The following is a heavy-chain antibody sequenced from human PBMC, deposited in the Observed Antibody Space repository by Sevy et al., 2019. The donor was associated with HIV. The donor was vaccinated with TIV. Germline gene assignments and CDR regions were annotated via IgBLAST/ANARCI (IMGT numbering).Heavy chain of an antibody. Sequence: GGSLRLSCAASGFTFSSYGMHWVRQAPGKGLEWVAVISYDENNKYYADSMKVRLTISRDNSKNTLYLQMNSLGAEDTAVYYCAYDLAALGYYYYYGMDVWGQGTTVTVSS. V-gene: IGHV3-30*18. CDR1: GFTFSSYG. CDR2: ISYDENNK. J-gene: IGHJ6*02. CDR3: AYDLAALGYYYYYGMDV. D-gene: IGHD6-25*01.